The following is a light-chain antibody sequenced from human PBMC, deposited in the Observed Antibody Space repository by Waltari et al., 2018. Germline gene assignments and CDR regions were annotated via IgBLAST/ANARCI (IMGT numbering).Light chain of an antibody. CDR1: YSISSY. CDR3: QQSYSTPMYT. Sequence: IQMTQSPSSLSASVGDRVTITGRASYSISSYLNWYQQKPGKAPKLLIYAASSLQSGVPSRFSGSGSGTDFTLTISSLQPEDFATYYCQQSYSTPMYTFGQGTKLEIK. V-gene: IGKV1-39*01. CDR2: AAS. J-gene: IGKJ2*01.